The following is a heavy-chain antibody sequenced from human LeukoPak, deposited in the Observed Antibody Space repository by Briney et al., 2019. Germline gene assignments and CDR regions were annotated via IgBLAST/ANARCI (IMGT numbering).Heavy chain of an antibody. CDR3: ARPGIAVAGMVDY. Sequence: SETLSLTCTVSGYSISSGYYWGWIRQPPGKGLEWIGSIYHSGSTYYNPSLKSRVTISVDTSKNQFSLKLSSVTAADTAVYYCARPGIAVAGMVDYWGQGTLVTVSS. J-gene: IGHJ4*02. D-gene: IGHD6-19*01. CDR1: GYSISSGYY. V-gene: IGHV4-38-2*02. CDR2: IYHSGST.